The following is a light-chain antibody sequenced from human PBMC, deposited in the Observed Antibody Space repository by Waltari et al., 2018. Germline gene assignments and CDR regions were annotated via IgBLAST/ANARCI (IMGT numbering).Light chain of an antibody. CDR1: STDLASYNL. J-gene: IGLJ1*01. CDR2: EAT. Sequence: QSALSQPASVSGSPGQSLTITCTGASTDLASYNLVAWYQHHPNRAPKLIISEATKRPSGISPRFSGSKSGATASLRISGLQADDEADYYCCSYTGSSTSYGCGGGTKVTVL. CDR3: CSYTGSSTSYG. V-gene: IGLV2-23*01.